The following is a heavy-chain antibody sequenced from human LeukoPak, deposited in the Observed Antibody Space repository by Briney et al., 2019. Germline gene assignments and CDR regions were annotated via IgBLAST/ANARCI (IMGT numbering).Heavy chain of an antibody. CDR1: GGSFSGYY. D-gene: IGHD3-3*01. J-gene: IGHJ4*02. Sequence: SETLSLTCAVYGGSFSGYYWSWIRQPPGKGLEWIGEINHSGSTNYNPSLKSRVTISVDTSKNQFSLKLSSVTAADTAVYYCASVRSRRDYWGQGTLVTVSS. CDR2: INHSGST. V-gene: IGHV4-34*01. CDR3: ASVRSRRDY.